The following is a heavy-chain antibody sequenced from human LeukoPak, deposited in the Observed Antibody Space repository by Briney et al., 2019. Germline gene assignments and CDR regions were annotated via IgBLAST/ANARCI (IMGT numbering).Heavy chain of an antibody. J-gene: IGHJ3*02. D-gene: IGHD7-27*01. CDR1: GYTFTSYG. Sequence: ASVKVSCKASGYTFTSYGISWVRQAPGQGLEWMGWISAYNGNTNYAQKFQGRVTMTRDTSISTAYMELSRLRSDDTAVYYCASWGDAFDIWGQGTMVTVSS. CDR3: ASWGDAFDI. V-gene: IGHV1-18*01. CDR2: ISAYNGNT.